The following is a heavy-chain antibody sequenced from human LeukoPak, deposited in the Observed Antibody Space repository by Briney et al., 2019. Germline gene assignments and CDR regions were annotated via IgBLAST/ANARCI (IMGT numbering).Heavy chain of an antibody. CDR2: IYTSGST. CDR1: GGSISSYY. V-gene: IGHV4-4*07. D-gene: IGHD6-13*01. CDR3: ARGAHSSSWYWDY. Sequence: SETLSLTCTVSGGSISSYYWSWIRQPPGKGLEWIGRIYTSGSTNYNPSLKSRVTMSVDTSKNQFSLKLSSVTAADTAVYYCARGAHSSSWYWDYWGQGTLVTVSS. J-gene: IGHJ4*02.